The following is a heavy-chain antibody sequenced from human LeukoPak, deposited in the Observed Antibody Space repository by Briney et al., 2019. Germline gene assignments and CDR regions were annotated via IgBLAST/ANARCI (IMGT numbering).Heavy chain of an antibody. CDR1: GGTFSSYA. CDR3: ARDLGLSGTTHFFSY. V-gene: IGHV1-69*04. Sequence: ASVKVSCKASGGTFSSYAISWVRQAPGRGLEWMGRIIPILGIANYAQNFQGRVTITADKSTSTAYMELSSLRSEDTAVYYCARDLGLSGTTHFFSYWGQGTLVTVSS. J-gene: IGHJ4*02. D-gene: IGHD1-7*01. CDR2: IIPILGIA.